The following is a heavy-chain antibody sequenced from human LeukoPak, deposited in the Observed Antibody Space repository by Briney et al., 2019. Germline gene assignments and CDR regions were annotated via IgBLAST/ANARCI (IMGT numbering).Heavy chain of an antibody. CDR1: GGPFSGYY. J-gene: IGHJ3*02. Sequence: PSETLSLTCAVNGGPFSGYYWSWIRQPPGKGLEWIGYIYYRGSTNYNPCLKSRVTISVDPSKNQFSVELSSVTVADTGVFLCARAGAKYYYDRSGYYSTAFDIWGQGAMCTASS. CDR2: IYYRGST. D-gene: IGHD3-22*01. CDR3: ARAGAKYYYDRSGYYSTAFDI. V-gene: IGHV4-59*01.